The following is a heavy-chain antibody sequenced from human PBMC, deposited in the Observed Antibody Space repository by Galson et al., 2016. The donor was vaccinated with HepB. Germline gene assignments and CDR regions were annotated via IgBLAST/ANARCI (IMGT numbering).Heavy chain of an antibody. CDR1: GFTFSSCA. D-gene: IGHD1-1*01. Sequence: SLRLSCAASGFTFSSCALHWVRQAPGKGLESVSAISDNGGSTYYADSVKGRFTISRDNSMNKLYLRMSSLRAEDPAVYYCVKDRGWGYTSNAFDIWGQGTMITVSS. CDR2: ISDNGGST. CDR3: VKDRGWGYTSNAFDI. J-gene: IGHJ3*02. V-gene: IGHV3-64D*06.